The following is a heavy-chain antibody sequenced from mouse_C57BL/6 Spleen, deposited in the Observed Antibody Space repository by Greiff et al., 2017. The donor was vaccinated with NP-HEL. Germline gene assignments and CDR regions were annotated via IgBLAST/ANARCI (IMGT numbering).Heavy chain of an antibody. CDR1: GFNIKNTY. CDR3: ARYDGGRGLHWYFDV. D-gene: IGHD2-3*01. CDR2: IDPANGNT. Sequence: VQLQQSVAELVRPGASVKLSCTASGFNIKNTYMHWVKQRPEQGLEWIGRIDPANGNTKYAPKFQGKATITADTSSNTAYLQLSSLTSEDTAIYYCARYDGGRGLHWYFDVWGTGTTVTVSS. V-gene: IGHV14-3*01. J-gene: IGHJ1*03.